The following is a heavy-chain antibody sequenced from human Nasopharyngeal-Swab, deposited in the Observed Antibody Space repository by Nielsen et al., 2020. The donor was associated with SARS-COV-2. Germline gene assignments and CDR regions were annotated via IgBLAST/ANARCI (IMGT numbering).Heavy chain of an antibody. J-gene: IGHJ6*02. D-gene: IGHD3-22*01. Sequence: GESLKISCAASGFAFSSYEMNWVRQVPGKGLEWVSYISSSGSTIYYADSVKGRFTISRDNDKNSLYLQMNSLRAEDTAVYYCARDAQRTYYYDSSGLYYYYGMDVWGQGTTVTVSS. CDR3: ARDAQRTYYYDSSGLYYYYGMDV. CDR2: ISSSGSTI. V-gene: IGHV3-48*03. CDR1: GFAFSSYE.